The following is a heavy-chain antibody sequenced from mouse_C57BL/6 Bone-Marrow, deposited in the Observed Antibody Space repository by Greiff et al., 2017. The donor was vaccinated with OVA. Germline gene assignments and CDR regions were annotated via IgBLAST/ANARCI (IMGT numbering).Heavy chain of an antibody. V-gene: IGHV1-39*01. J-gene: IGHJ3*01. CDR2: INPNYGTT. Sequence: EVQLQQSGPELVKPGASVKISCKASGYSFTDYNMNWVKQSNGTSLEWIGVINPNYGTTSYNQKFKGKAKLTVNQSSSTAYMQLTSLTSEDSAVYYCARSHCYGSGLFAYWGQGTLVTVSA. CDR1: GYSFTDYN. CDR3: ARSHCYGSGLFAY. D-gene: IGHD1-1*01.